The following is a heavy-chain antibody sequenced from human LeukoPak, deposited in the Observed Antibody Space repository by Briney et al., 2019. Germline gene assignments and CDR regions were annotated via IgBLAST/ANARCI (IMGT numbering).Heavy chain of an antibody. J-gene: IGHJ3*02. V-gene: IGHV4-59*01. D-gene: IGHD1-26*01. CDR3: ARYSGSYPHDAFEI. CDR1: GGSISTYY. CDR2: IYYSGST. Sequence: SETLSLTCTVSGGSISTYYWTWIRQPPGKGLEWIGYIYYSGSTSYNPSLKSRVTISVDTSKNQFSLKLRSVTAADTAVYYCARYSGSYPHDAFEIWGQGTMVTVSS.